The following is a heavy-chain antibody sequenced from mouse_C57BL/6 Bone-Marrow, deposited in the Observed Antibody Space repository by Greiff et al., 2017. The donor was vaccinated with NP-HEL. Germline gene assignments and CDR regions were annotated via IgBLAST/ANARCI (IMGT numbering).Heavy chain of an antibody. CDR3: AGGGYSNYLYYAMDY. CDR2: IHPNSGST. Sequence: QVQLQQPGAELVKPGASVKLSCKASGYTFTSYWMHWVKQRPGQGLEWIGMIHPNSGSTNYNEKFKSKATLTVDKSSSTAYMQLSSLTSEDSAVYYGAGGGYSNYLYYAMDYWGQGTSVTVSS. V-gene: IGHV1-64*01. J-gene: IGHJ4*01. D-gene: IGHD2-5*01. CDR1: GYTFTSYW.